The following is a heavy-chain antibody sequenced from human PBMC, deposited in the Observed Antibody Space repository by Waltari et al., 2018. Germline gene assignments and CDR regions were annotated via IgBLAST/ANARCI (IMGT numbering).Heavy chain of an antibody. CDR3: ARGIANYFDS. Sequence: QVQLQESGPGLVKPSETLSLSCIVSGGSVNSYYWSWIRQPPGKGLEWVGFIYYSGSTNYNPSLKSRVTISVDASKKQFSLKLNSMTPADTAVYYCARGIANYFDSWGQGTLVTVSS. V-gene: IGHV4-59*02. CDR2: IYYSGST. J-gene: IGHJ4*02. D-gene: IGHD2-21*01. CDR1: GGSVNSYY.